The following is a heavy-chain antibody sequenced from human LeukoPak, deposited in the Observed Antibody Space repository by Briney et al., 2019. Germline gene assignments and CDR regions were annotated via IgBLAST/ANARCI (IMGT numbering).Heavy chain of an antibody. J-gene: IGHJ4*02. D-gene: IGHD5-18*01. CDR3: ARGILGYSYGSPYDY. Sequence: SETLSLTCTVSGGSISSYYWSWIRQPPGKGLEWIGYIYYSGGTNYNPSLKSRVTISVDTSKNQFSLKLSSVTAADTAVYYCARGILGYSYGSPYDYWGQGTLVTVSS. CDR2: IYYSGGT. V-gene: IGHV4-59*01. CDR1: GGSISSYY.